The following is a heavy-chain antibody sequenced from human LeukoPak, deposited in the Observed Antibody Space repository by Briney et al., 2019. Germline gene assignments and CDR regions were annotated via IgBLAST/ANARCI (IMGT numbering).Heavy chain of an antibody. CDR1: GGSINSGDYY. CDR2: INPSRNT. Sequence: SETLSLTCTVSGGSINSGDYYWVWIRQPPGKGLEWIGQINPSRNTNYNPSLKSRVTISVDTSKKQFSLKLSSVTAADTAVYYCARRYDFWSGYPPPLDYWGQGTLVTVSS. J-gene: IGHJ4*02. CDR3: ARRYDFWSGYPPPLDY. V-gene: IGHV4-39*07. D-gene: IGHD3-3*01.